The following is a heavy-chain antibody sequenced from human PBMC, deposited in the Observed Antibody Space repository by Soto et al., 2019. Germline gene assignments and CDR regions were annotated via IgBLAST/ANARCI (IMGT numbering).Heavy chain of an antibody. CDR1: GYSFSTYW. CDR2: IYPPDSDT. Sequence: GESLKISCKASGYSFSTYWIGWVRQMPGKGLEWMGMIYPPDSDTRYNPSLKGQVTISVDKSISTAYLQWSSLKAADTAIYYCARHSTSPPRPFDIWGQGTMVT. CDR3: ARHSTSPPRPFDI. V-gene: IGHV5-51*01. D-gene: IGHD6-13*01. J-gene: IGHJ3*02.